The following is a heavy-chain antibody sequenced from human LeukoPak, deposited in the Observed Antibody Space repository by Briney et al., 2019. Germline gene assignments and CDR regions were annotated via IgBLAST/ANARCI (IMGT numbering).Heavy chain of an antibody. CDR1: GGSISSSSYY. Sequence: SETLSLTCSVSGGSISSSSYYWGWIRQPPGKGLEWIGSIYYSGSTYYNPSLKSRVTISVDTSKNQFSLNLSSVTAADTAVYYCARGPRDSSSWYYYWGQGTLVTVSS. V-gene: IGHV4-39*01. CDR2: IYYSGST. D-gene: IGHD6-13*01. CDR3: ARGPRDSSSWYYY. J-gene: IGHJ4*02.